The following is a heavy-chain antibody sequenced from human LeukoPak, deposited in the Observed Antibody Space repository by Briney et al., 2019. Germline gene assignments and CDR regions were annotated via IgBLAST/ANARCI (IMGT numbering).Heavy chain of an antibody. V-gene: IGHV3-23*01. Sequence: GGSLRLSCAASGFTFSSYAMSWVRQAPGKGLERVSAISGSGGSTYYADSVKGRFTISRDNSKNTLYLQMNSLRAEDTAVYYCATTPQVLRFLEWLYGWGQGTLVTVSS. J-gene: IGHJ4*02. CDR1: GFTFSSYA. D-gene: IGHD3-3*01. CDR2: ISGSGGST. CDR3: ATTPQVLRFLEWLYG.